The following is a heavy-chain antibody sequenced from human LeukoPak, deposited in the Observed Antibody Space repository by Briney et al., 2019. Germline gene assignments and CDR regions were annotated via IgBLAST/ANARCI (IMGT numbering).Heavy chain of an antibody. D-gene: IGHD6-25*01. CDR1: GFTFSRYW. V-gene: IGHV3-7*01. J-gene: IGHJ4*02. Sequence: GGSLRLSCAASGFTFSRYWMSWVRQAPGKGLEWVANINEDGSEKYYVDSVKGRFTISRDNAKSSLYLQMNSLRAEDTAVYYCAERFDYWGQGALVTVSS. CDR2: INEDGSEK. CDR3: AERFDY.